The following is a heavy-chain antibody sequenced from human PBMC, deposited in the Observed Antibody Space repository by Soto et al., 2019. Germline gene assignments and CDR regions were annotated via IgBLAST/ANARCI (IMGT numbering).Heavy chain of an antibody. J-gene: IGHJ4*02. D-gene: IGHD6-19*01. CDR2: ISYDGSNK. Sequence: QVQLVESGGGVVQPGRSLRLSCAASGFTFSSYAMHWVRQAPGKGLEWVAVISYDGSNKYYADSVKGRFTISRDNSKNTLYLQMNSLRAEDTAVYYCARAREYSSGWYFYYCDYWGQGTLVTVSS. CDR1: GFTFSSYA. CDR3: ARAREYSSGWYFYYCDY. V-gene: IGHV3-30-3*01.